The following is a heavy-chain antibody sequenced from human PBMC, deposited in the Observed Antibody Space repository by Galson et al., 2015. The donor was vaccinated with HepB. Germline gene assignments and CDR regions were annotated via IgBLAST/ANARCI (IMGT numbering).Heavy chain of an antibody. V-gene: IGHV3-33*01. Sequence: SLRLSCAASGFTFSSYGMHWVRQAPGKGLEWVAVIWYDGSNKYYADSVKGRFTISRDSSKNTLYLQMNSLRAEDTAVYYCARERRMTTVNWFDPWGQGTLVTVSS. CDR3: ARERRMTTVNWFDP. D-gene: IGHD4-17*01. CDR1: GFTFSSYG. J-gene: IGHJ5*02. CDR2: IWYDGSNK.